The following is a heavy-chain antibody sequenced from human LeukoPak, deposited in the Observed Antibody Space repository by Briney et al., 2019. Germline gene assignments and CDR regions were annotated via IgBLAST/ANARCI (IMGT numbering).Heavy chain of an antibody. V-gene: IGHV4-34*01. CDR2: INHSGST. CDR3: ARGYYYYGMDV. Sequence: PSETLSLTCAVYGVSFSGYYWSWIRQPPGKGLEWIGEINHSGSTNYNPSLKSRVTISVDTSKNQFSLKLSSVTAADTAVYYCARGYYYYGMDVWGKGATVTVSS. CDR1: GVSFSGYY. J-gene: IGHJ6*04.